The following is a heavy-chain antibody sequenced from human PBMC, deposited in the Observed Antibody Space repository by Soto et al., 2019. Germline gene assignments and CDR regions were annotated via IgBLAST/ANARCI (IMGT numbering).Heavy chain of an antibody. Sequence: AAVTVSFKVSGYSLTELAIHWGRQPPGKGLEWMGGFDPEDGETVYAQKFQGRITVTEDTSTDTAFMELSSLRSEDTALYYCATSNFDRTSDLWGQGTVVTVSS. CDR1: GYSLTELA. CDR3: ATSNFDRTSDL. J-gene: IGHJ3*01. V-gene: IGHV1-24*01. D-gene: IGHD3-22*01. CDR2: FDPEDGET.